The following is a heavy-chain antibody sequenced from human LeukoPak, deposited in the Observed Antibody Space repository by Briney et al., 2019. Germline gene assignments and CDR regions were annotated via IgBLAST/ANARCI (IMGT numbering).Heavy chain of an antibody. D-gene: IGHD5-12*01. Sequence: GGSLRLSCAASGFTFSNAWMSWVRQAPGKGLEWVSSISNGGDYTYYADSVKGRFTISRENSKNTLYLQMNSLRVEDTAVYYCARAYSGYDGVDYWGQGTLVTVSS. CDR3: ARAYSGYDGVDY. J-gene: IGHJ4*02. V-gene: IGHV3-23*01. CDR2: ISNGGDYT. CDR1: GFTFSNAW.